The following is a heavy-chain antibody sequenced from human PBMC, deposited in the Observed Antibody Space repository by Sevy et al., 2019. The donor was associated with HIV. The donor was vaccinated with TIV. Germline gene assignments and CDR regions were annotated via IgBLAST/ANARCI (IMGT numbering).Heavy chain of an antibody. CDR1: GFTFSSYS. V-gene: IGHV3-21*01. Sequence: GGSLRLSCAASGFTFSSYSMNWVRQAPGKGLEWVSSISSSSSYIYYADSVKGRVTISRDNAKNSLYLQMNSLRAEDTAVYYCARDRSGSYSTPFDYWGQGTLVTVSS. J-gene: IGHJ4*02. CDR3: ARDRSGSYSTPFDY. CDR2: ISSSSSYI. D-gene: IGHD1-26*01.